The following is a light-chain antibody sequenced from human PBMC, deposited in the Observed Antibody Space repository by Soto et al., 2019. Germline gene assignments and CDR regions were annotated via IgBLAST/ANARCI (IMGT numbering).Light chain of an antibody. V-gene: IGKV1-12*01. J-gene: IGKJ4*01. CDR1: QGISSW. Sequence: DIQMTQSPSSVSASVGDRVTITWRASQGISSWLAWYQQKPGKAPQLLIYAASSLQGGVPSRFSSSGSGTDFTRTISRVQPEYFAAYYCQQANSFPLTFGGGTKVEIK. CDR3: QQANSFPLT. CDR2: AAS.